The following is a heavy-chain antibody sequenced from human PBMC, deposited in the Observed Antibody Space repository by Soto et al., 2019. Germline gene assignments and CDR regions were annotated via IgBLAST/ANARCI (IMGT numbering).Heavy chain of an antibody. V-gene: IGHV1-18*01. D-gene: IGHD2-15*01. CDR3: AMVEVYVTPSPQDV. CDR2: INTYNGNT. J-gene: IGHJ6*02. Sequence: QVQLVQSGAEVKNPGASVKVSCKASGYTFTRYGIGWARQASGQGLEWMGWINTYNGNTNYAQNVQGRVTLTTDTSTSTADMEPRSLRSNDTAIYYCAMVEVYVTPSPQDVWGQGTTVIVSS. CDR1: GYTFTRYG.